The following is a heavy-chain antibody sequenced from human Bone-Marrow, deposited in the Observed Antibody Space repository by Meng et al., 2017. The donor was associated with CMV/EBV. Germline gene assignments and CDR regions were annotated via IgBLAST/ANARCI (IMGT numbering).Heavy chain of an antibody. D-gene: IGHD2-21*01. CDR3: ARDNHVVVSRYGMDV. CDR1: GFTFSSYS. J-gene: IGHJ6*02. CDR2: ISSSSSYI. V-gene: IGHV3-21*01. Sequence: GESLKISCAASGFTFSSYSMNWVRQAPGKGLEWVSSISSSSSYIYYADSVKGRFTISRDNAKNSLYLQMNSLRAEDTAVYYCARDNHVVVSRYGMDVWGQGTTVTVSS.